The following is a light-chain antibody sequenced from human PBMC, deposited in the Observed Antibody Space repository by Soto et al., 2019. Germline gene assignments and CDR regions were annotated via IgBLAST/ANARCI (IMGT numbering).Light chain of an antibody. V-gene: IGKV1-39*01. CDR3: QQTYATAFT. CDR2: SAS. CDR1: QNILAY. Sequence: IQTTQSPSSLSVPVGGSVTITCRASQNILAYLNWYQVKLGKPPRLLIFSASHLQSGVPPRFNGSGSGTDFALTIGAVEPDDAATYYCQQTYATAFTFGQGTNL. J-gene: IGKJ2*01.